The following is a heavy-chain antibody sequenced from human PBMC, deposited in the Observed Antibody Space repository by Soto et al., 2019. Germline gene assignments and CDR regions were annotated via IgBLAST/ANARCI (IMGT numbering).Heavy chain of an antibody. CDR2: ISNNGAHT. CDR1: GFAFSNYE. J-gene: IGHJ6*03. D-gene: IGHD6-13*01. CDR3: ARRGYGSRWPNVYMDV. V-gene: IGHV3-64*01. Sequence: EAQLVESGGGLVQPGGSLRLSCAASGFAFSNYEMHWVLQATGKGLEYVSGISNNGAHTDYAKSVKGRFTISRDNSETTLYLQMGSLRAEDMALYYCARRGYGSRWPNVYMDVWGKGTTLTVS.